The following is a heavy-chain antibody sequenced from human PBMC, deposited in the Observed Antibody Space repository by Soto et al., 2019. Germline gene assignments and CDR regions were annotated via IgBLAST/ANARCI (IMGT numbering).Heavy chain of an antibody. D-gene: IGHD3-9*01. CDR1: GCSISSYY. J-gene: IGHJ5*02. Sequence: PLETLALTWSVSGCSISSYYWSWFRQPPGKGLEWIGYIYYSGSTNYNRSLKRRVTISVDTSKNQFSLKLRSVTAADTAVYYCATYYRDYDNVPGYTKEWWFDPWGQGPLVTVSS. CDR3: ATYYRDYDNVPGYTKEWWFDP. V-gene: IGHV4-59*08. CDR2: IYYSGST.